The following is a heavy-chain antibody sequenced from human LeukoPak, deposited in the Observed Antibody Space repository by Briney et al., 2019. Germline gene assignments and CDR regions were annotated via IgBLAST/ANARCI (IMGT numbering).Heavy chain of an antibody. Sequence: GGSLRLSCAASGFTFSNYGMSWVRQAPGKGLEWVSATIGSGVNTYYADSVKGRFTISRDNSKNTLYLQMNSLGVEDTAVYDCAKGGFSATKEFDYWGQGTLVTVSS. CDR1: GFTFSNYG. V-gene: IGHV3-23*01. D-gene: IGHD1-1*01. J-gene: IGHJ4*02. CDR3: AKGGFSATKEFDY. CDR2: TIGSGVNT.